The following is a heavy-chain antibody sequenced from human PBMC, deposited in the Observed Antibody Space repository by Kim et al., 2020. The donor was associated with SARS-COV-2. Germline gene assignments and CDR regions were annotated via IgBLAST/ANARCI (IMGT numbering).Heavy chain of an antibody. D-gene: IGHD2-15*01. CDR3: AREGSAADY. Sequence: GNTNYAQKLQGRVTMTTDTSTSTAYMELRSLRSDDTAVYYCAREGSAADYWGQGTLVTVSS. J-gene: IGHJ4*02. V-gene: IGHV1-18*01. CDR2: GNT.